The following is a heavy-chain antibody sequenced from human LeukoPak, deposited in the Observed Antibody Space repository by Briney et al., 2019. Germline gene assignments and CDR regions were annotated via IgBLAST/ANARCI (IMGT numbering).Heavy chain of an antibody. V-gene: IGHV3-48*03. Sequence: GGSLRLSCAASGFTFSSYEMNWVRQAPGKGLEWVSYISSSGSTIYYADSVKGRFTISRDNAKNSLYLQMNSLRAEDRAVYYCARLRLYGSGSYSDYWGQGTLVTVSS. D-gene: IGHD3-10*01. CDR3: ARLRLYGSGSYSDY. CDR2: ISSSGSTI. CDR1: GFTFSSYE. J-gene: IGHJ4*02.